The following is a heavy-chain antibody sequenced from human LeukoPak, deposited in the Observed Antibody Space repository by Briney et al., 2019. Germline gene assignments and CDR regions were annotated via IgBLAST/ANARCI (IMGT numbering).Heavy chain of an antibody. Sequence: SETLSLTCAVYGGSFSSYYWGWIRQPPGKGLEWIGSIYYSGSTYYNPSLKSRVTISVDTSKNQFSLKLSSVTAADTTVYYCARLEAAAGIDYWGQGTLVTVSS. CDR2: IYYSGST. V-gene: IGHV4-39*01. CDR1: GGSFSSYY. D-gene: IGHD6-13*01. CDR3: ARLEAAAGIDY. J-gene: IGHJ4*02.